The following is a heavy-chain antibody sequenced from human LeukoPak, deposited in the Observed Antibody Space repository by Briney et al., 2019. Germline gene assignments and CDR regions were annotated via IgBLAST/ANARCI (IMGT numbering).Heavy chain of an antibody. J-gene: IGHJ5*02. CDR3: ARTYCGGDCSYNWFDP. Sequence: ASVKVSCKASEYTFTGYYMHWVRQAPGQGPEWMGWINPNSGGTNYAQKFQGRVTMTRDTSISTAYMELSRLRSDDTAVYYCARTYCGGDCSYNWFDPWGQGTLVTVSS. CDR2: INPNSGGT. D-gene: IGHD2-21*01. V-gene: IGHV1-2*02. CDR1: EYTFTGYY.